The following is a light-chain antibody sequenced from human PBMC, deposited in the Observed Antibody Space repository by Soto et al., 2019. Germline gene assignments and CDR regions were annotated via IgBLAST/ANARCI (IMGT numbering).Light chain of an antibody. CDR3: YLYEGTDSR. V-gene: IGLV2-23*01. J-gene: IGLJ2*01. CDR1: SRDVGSSNI. CDR2: EGS. Sequence: QSALTQPASVSGSLGQSITISCTGVSRDVGSSNIVSWYQQHPGKAPKVLIYEGSKRPSGVSNRFSGSKSGNTASLTISGLQAEDEADYYCYLYEGTDSRFGGGTKVTVL.